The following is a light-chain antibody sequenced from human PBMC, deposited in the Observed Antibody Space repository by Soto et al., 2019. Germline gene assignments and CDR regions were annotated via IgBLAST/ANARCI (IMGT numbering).Light chain of an antibody. J-gene: IGLJ2*01. CDR3: SSYTSSSTHVV. Sequence: QSVLTQPASVSGSPGQSITISCTGTSSDVGGYNYVSWYQQHPGKAPKLMIYEVSNRPSGVSNRFSGSKSGNTASLTISGXXXXXXXXXYXSSYTSSSTHVVFGGGTKLTVL. CDR2: EVS. CDR1: SSDVGGYNY. V-gene: IGLV2-14*01.